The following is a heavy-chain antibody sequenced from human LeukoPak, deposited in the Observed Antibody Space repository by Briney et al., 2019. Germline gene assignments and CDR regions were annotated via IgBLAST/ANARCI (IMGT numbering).Heavy chain of an antibody. J-gene: IGHJ6*03. CDR1: GYTFTGYY. CDR3: ARSSGRSPNREYMDV. D-gene: IGHD1-14*01. V-gene: IGHV1-2*02. Sequence: RASVKLSCEAYGYTFTGYYMHWVRQAPGQGLEWMGWMNPESGRTGHAQKFKGRITMTGTTSISTAYMEGNRLKSDDTAVYYCARSSGRSPNREYMDVWGKGTTVTVSS. CDR2: MNPESGRT.